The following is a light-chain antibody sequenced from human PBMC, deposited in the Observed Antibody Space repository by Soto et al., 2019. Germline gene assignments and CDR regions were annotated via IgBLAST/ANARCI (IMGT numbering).Light chain of an antibody. J-gene: IGLJ1*01. CDR1: SSNIGATYD. Sequence: QSVLTQPPSVSGAPGQRVTISCTGSSSNIGATYDVQWYQQLPGTAPKLLIYGNSNRPSGVPDRFSGSKSGTSASLAITGLHADDEADYYCQSYDSSLSAHDVFGTGTKLTVL. V-gene: IGLV1-40*01. CDR3: QSYDSSLSAHDV. CDR2: GNS.